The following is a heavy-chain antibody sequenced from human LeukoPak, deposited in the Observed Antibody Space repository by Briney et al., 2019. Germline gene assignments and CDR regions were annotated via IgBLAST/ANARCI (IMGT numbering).Heavy chain of an antibody. CDR2: IYTSGGTSGST. CDR1: GGSISSGNYY. Sequence: SETLSLTCTVSGGSISSGNYYWSWIRQPARKGLEWIGRIYTSGGTSGSTYYNPSLKSRVTISVDTSKNQFSLKLSSVTAADTAVYYCAWGDSSGYPFDPWGQGTLVTVSS. D-gene: IGHD3-22*01. CDR3: AWGDSSGYPFDP. J-gene: IGHJ5*02. V-gene: IGHV4-61*02.